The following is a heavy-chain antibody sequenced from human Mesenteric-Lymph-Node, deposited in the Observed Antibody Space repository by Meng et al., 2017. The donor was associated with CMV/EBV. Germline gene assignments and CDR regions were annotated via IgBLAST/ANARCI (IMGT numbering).Heavy chain of an antibody. CDR2: INPYNGNT. V-gene: IGHV1-18*01. D-gene: IGHD3-3*01. CDR3: ARDRSGSWGFDP. CDR1: GYSFTTYG. Sequence: SCKASGYSFTTYGISWVRQAPGQGLEWMGWINPYNGNTKYAQKLQGRVTMTTDTSTSTGYMELRSLRSDDTAVYYCARDRSGSWGFDPWGQGTLVTVS. J-gene: IGHJ5*02.